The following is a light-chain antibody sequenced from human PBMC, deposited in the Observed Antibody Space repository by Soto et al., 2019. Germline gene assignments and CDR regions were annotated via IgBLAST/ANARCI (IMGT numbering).Light chain of an antibody. J-gene: IGKJ2*01. Sequence: DVVMTQSPDSLTVSLGERATINCKSSQSLLDSSTNRNYLAWYQQKPGQPPKLLIHWASIRESGVPDRFSGSGSRTDFTLNSGRLQAEDVADYLCKQSGRTVMYTFGPGTKLEIK. CDR2: WAS. V-gene: IGKV4-1*01. CDR3: KQSGRTVMYT. CDR1: QSLLDSSTNRNY.